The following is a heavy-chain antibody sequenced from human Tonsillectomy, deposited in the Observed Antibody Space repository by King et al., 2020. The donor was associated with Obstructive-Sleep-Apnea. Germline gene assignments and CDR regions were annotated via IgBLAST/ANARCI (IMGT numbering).Heavy chain of an antibody. CDR3: ARDWGSGYDTFDY. D-gene: IGHD5-12*01. J-gene: IGHJ4*02. Sequence: VQLVESGGGLGQPGGSLRLSCAASGFTFSSYWMRWVRQAPGKGLEGVANIKQDGSEKYFVDSVKGRFTISRDNAKNSLYLQMNSLRAEDTAVYYCARDWGSGYDTFDYWGQGTLVTVSS. CDR2: IKQDGSEK. V-gene: IGHV3-7*01. CDR1: GFTFSSYW.